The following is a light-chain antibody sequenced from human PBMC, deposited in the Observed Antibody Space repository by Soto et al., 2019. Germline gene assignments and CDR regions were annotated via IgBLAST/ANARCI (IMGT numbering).Light chain of an antibody. CDR1: QSVASN. J-gene: IGKJ2*01. Sequence: EIVMTQSPASLSVSPGDGATLSCRASQSVASNVAWYQQKPGQGPRLLIHGASTRAVGVPARFSGSRSETDFTLTIGSLQSEDFAVYYCQQYHNWPPQYTFGQGTKLQIK. CDR3: QQYHNWPPQYT. V-gene: IGKV3-15*01. CDR2: GAS.